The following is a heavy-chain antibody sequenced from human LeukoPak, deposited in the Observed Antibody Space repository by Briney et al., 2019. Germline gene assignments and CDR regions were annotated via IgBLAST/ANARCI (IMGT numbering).Heavy chain of an antibody. Sequence: SVKVSCKASGGTFSSYAISWVRQAPGQGLERMGRIIPILGIANYAQKFQGRVTITADKSTSTAYMELSSLRSEDTAVYYCARDSGMATNSFDYWGQGTLVTVSS. CDR1: GGTFSSYA. D-gene: IGHD3-10*01. V-gene: IGHV1-69*04. CDR3: ARDSGMATNSFDY. J-gene: IGHJ4*02. CDR2: IIPILGIA.